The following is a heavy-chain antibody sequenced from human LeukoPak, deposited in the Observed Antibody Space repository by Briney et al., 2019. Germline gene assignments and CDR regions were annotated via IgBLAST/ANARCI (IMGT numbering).Heavy chain of an antibody. CDR3: ARDWVATSLDAFDI. CDR2: ISTYNGNT. D-gene: IGHD5-12*01. V-gene: IGHV1-18*01. J-gene: IGHJ3*02. CDR1: VYTFSRYG. Sequence: GASVKVSCKASVYTFSRYGIRWLRQAPGQGLEWMGRISTYNGNTNYAQNLQGRVTMTTDPSTSTAYMELRSLRSDDTGVYYCARDWVATSLDAFDIWGQGTVVIVSS.